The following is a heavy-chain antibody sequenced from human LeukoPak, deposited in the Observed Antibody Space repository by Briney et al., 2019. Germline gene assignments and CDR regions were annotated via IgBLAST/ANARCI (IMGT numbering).Heavy chain of an antibody. D-gene: IGHD3/OR15-3a*01. CDR3: ASRGDFWTDY. V-gene: IGHV1-2*06. CDR1: GYTFTSYF. J-gene: IGHJ4*02. Sequence: ASVNVSCKASGYTFTSYFMHWVRQAPGQGLEWMGRINPNSGGATYAQKFLGRVTMTRDTSISTAYLELSRLRSDDTAVYFCASRGDFWTDYWGQGTLVTVSS. CDR2: INPNSGGA.